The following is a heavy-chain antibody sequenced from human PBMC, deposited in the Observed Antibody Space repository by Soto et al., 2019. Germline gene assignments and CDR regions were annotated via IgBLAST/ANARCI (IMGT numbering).Heavy chain of an antibody. CDR3: ARGEDYYDSRAYYSSYYYGVDV. CDR1: GGTFSTYA. J-gene: IGHJ6*04. CDR2: IIPIFGTA. Sequence: SVKVSCKASGGTFSTYAISWVRQAPGQGLEWMGGIIPIFGTANYAQKFQGRVTITADESTSTAYMELSSLRSEDTAVYYCARGEDYYDSRAYYSSYYYGVDVWGKGTTVPVSS. D-gene: IGHD3-22*01. V-gene: IGHV1-69*13.